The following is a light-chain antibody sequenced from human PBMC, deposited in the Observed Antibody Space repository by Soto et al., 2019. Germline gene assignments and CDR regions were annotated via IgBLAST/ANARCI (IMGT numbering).Light chain of an antibody. CDR1: QSVSSY. CDR2: DAS. Sequence: EIVLTQSPSTLSFSPLERSTLSCRASQSVSSYLAWYQQKPGQAPRLLIYDASNRATGIPARFSGSGSGTDFTLTISSLEPEDFAVYYCQQRSNWPPSLTFGGGTKVDIK. V-gene: IGKV3-11*01. CDR3: QQRSNWPPSLT. J-gene: IGKJ4*01.